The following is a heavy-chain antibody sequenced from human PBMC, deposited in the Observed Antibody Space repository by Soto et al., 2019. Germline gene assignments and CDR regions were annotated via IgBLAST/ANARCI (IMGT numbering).Heavy chain of an antibody. CDR3: ARGPTVAASGGYYYYGMDV. D-gene: IGHD4-17*01. CDR2: IYYSGST. J-gene: IGHJ6*02. V-gene: IGHV4-59*01. CDR1: GGSISSYY. Sequence: PSETLSLTCTVSGGSISSYYWSWIRQPPGKGLEWIGYIYYSGSTNYNPSLKSRVTISVDTSKNQFSLKLSSVTAADTAVYYCARGPTVAASGGYYYYGMDVWGQGTTVTVS.